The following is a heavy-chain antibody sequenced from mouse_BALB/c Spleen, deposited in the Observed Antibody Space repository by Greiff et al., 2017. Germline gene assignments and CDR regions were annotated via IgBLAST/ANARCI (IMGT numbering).Heavy chain of an antibody. CDR3: AREDYHAMDY. J-gene: IGHJ4*01. CDR1: GYAFTNYL. CDR2: IDPANGNT. V-gene: IGHV1-54*02. Sequence: VKLQESGAELVRPGTSVKVSCKASGYAFTNYLIEWVKQRPGQGLEWIGRIDPANGNTKYDPKFQGKATITADTSSNTAYLQLSSLTSEDTAVYYCAREDYHAMDYWGQGTSVTVSS.